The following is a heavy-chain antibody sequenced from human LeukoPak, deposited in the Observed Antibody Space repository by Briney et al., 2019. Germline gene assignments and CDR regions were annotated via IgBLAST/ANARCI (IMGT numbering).Heavy chain of an antibody. J-gene: IGHJ6*03. V-gene: IGHV3-21*01. CDR3: ARARGIAAAGPPLNYYYMDV. CDR1: GFTFSSYN. D-gene: IGHD6-13*01. Sequence: GGSLRLSCAASGFTFSSYNMNWVRQAPGKGLEWVSSISSSSSYIYYADSVKGRFTISRDNAKNSLYLQMNSLRAEDTAVYYCARARGIAAAGPPLNYYYMDVWGKGTTVTVSS. CDR2: ISSSSSYI.